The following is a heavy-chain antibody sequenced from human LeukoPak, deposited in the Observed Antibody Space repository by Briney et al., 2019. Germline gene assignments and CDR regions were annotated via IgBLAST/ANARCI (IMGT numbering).Heavy chain of an antibody. CDR3: ARGQRSGRRGYCSSTSCPYYFDY. V-gene: IGHV1-69*13. D-gene: IGHD2-2*01. CDR2: IIPIFGTA. CDR1: GGTFSSYA. Sequence: SVKVSCKASGGTFSSYAISWVRQAPGQGLEWMGGIIPIFGTASYAQKFQGRVTITADESTSTAYMELSSLRSEDTAVYYCARGQRSGRRGYCSSTSCPYYFDYWGQGTLVTVSS. J-gene: IGHJ4*02.